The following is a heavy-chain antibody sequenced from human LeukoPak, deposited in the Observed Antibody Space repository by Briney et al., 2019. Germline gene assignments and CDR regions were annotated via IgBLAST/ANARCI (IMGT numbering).Heavy chain of an antibody. J-gene: IGHJ4*02. CDR3: AKDVIAGQGRNFDS. CDR2: ISGSGAST. D-gene: IGHD6-13*01. CDR1: GFTFSSYA. V-gene: IGHV3-23*01. Sequence: GGSLRLSRAASGFTFSSYAMSWVRQAPGKGLEWVSSISGSGASTYYMDSVKGRFTISRDNSKNILYLQVNSLRAEDTAIYYCAKDVIAGQGRNFDSWGQGTLITVSS.